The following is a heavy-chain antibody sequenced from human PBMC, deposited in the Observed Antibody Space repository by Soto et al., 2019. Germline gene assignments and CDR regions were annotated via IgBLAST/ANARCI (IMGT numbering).Heavy chain of an antibody. Sequence: WVRQAPGKGLEWLALIDWDDDKYYSTSLKTRLTISKDTSKKQVLLTMTTRDPVYKATYYCARIKGSSWLSYYYYYGMDDWGQGTRVTVYS. CDR3: ARIKGSSWLSYYYYYGMDD. D-gene: IGHD6-13*01. V-gene: IGHV2-70*18. CDR2: IDWDDDK. J-gene: IGHJ6*02.